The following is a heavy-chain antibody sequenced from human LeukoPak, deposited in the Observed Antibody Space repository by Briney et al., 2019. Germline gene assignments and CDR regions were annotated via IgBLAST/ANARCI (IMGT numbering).Heavy chain of an antibody. V-gene: IGHV3-33*01. Sequence: GTSLRLSCAASGFTFRNYGMHWVCQAPGKGLEWVAVLWYDESNKFYADSVKGRFTISRDTSKNTLYLQMNSLRAEDTAVYYCARIFTSGYSTDYWGQGTLVTVSS. CDR2: LWYDESNK. D-gene: IGHD3-3*01. J-gene: IGHJ4*02. CDR1: GFTFRNYG. CDR3: ARIFTSGYSTDY.